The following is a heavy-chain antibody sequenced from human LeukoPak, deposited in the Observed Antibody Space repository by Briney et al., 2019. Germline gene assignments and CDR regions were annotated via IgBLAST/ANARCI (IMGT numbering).Heavy chain of an antibody. D-gene: IGHD3-22*01. V-gene: IGHV3-11*01. CDR2: ISSSGSTI. CDR1: GFTFSDYY. Sequence: GGSLRLSCAASGFTFSDYYMSGICQTPRKRLECVSYISSSGSTIYYADSVKGRFTISRDNAKNSLYLQMNSLRAEDTAVYYCASSYSSGYYEYWYFDLWGRGTLVTVSS. CDR3: ASSYSSGYYEYWYFDL. J-gene: IGHJ2*01.